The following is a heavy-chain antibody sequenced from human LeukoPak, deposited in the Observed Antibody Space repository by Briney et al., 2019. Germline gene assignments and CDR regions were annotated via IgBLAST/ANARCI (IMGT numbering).Heavy chain of an antibody. CDR2: ISSTSTYI. V-gene: IGHV3-21*01. J-gene: IGHJ4*02. Sequence: GGSLRLSCAASGFTFSNYNMNWVRQAPGMGLEWVSSISSTSTYIYYADSVKGRFTISRDNAKNSLYLQMNSLRADDTAVYYCARVFSDYVRYFDWGQGTLVTVSP. CDR1: GFTFSNYN. D-gene: IGHD3-9*01. CDR3: ARVFSDYVRYFD.